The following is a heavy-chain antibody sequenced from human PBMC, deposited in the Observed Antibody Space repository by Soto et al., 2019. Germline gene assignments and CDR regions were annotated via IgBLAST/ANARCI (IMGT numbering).Heavy chain of an antibody. CDR3: AKGPYSRAWYFEL. D-gene: IGHD6-13*01. Sequence: EVQLVESGGCLVQPGRSLRLSCAASGFTFDDYAMHWVRQAPGKGLEWVSGISWNSGSIGYADSVKGRFTSSRDNAKNSLYLQMNSLRAEDTALYYCAKGPYSRAWYFELWGRGTLVTVAS. CDR1: GFTFDDYA. CDR2: ISWNSGSI. V-gene: IGHV3-9*01. J-gene: IGHJ2*01.